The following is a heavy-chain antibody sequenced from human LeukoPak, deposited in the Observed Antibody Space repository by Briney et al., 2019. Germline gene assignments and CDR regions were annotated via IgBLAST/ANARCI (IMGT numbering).Heavy chain of an antibody. CDR3: ARRSSSWNAFDI. Sequence: PSQTLSLTCTVSGGSISSGGYYWSWIRQPPGKGLEWIGYIYHSGSTYYNPSLKSRVTISVDTSKNQFSLKLGSVTAADTAVYYCARRSSSWNAFDIWGRGTMVTVSS. CDR2: IYHSGST. J-gene: IGHJ3*02. D-gene: IGHD6-6*01. CDR1: GGSISSGGYY. V-gene: IGHV4-30-2*01.